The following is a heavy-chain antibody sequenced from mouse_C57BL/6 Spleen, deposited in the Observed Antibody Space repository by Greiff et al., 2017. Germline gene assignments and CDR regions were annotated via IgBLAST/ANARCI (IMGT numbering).Heavy chain of an antibody. CDR3: ARHEDKGNDGAYFDY. V-gene: IGHV1-62-2*01. CDR2: FYPGSGSI. CDR1: GYTFTEYT. J-gene: IGHJ2*01. Sequence: QVQLKESGAELVKPGASVTLSCKASGYTFTEYTIHWVKQRSGQGLEWIGWFYPGSGSIKYNEKFKDKATLTADKSSSTVYMGLSRLTSEDSAVYFCARHEDKGNDGAYFDYWGQGTTLTVSS. D-gene: IGHD1-1*01.